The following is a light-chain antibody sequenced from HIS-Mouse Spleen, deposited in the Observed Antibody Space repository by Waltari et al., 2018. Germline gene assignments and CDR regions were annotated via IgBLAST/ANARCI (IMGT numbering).Light chain of an antibody. CDR2: DVS. CDR3: CSYAGSYAGV. V-gene: IGLV2-11*01. J-gene: IGLJ1*01. Sequence: QSALTQPRSVSGSPVQSVTISCTGTSSHVGGYNYVSWYQQHPGKAPKPMIYDVSKRPSGVPDRFSGSKSGNTASLTISGLQAEDEADYYCCSYAGSYAGVFGTGTKVTVL. CDR1: SSHVGGYNY.